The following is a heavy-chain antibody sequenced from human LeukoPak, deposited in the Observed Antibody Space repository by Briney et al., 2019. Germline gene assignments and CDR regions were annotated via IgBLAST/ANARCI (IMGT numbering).Heavy chain of an antibody. CDR1: GFTFSNYA. J-gene: IGHJ4*02. CDR2: ISSDGSNK. Sequence: PGGSLRLSCAASGFTFSNYAMHWVRQAPGKGLEWVAVISSDGSNKYYANSVKGRFTISRDNSKNTLYLQMNSLRAEDTAVYYCFFPGVTGKVYWGQGTLVTVSS. V-gene: IGHV3-30-3*01. D-gene: IGHD1-1*01. CDR3: FFPGVTGKVY.